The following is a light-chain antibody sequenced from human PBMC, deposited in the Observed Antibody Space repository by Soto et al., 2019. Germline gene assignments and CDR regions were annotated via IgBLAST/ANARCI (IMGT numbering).Light chain of an antibody. J-gene: IGKJ4*01. CDR2: GAS. V-gene: IGKV3-20*01. CDR3: QQYGSSPRVT. Sequence: EIVLTQSPGTLSLSPGERATLSCRASQSVSSSYLAWYQQKPGQAPRLLIYGASSRATGIPDRFSGSGSGTDVHLTISRLEPEDFAVYYCQQYGSSPRVTFGGGTKVEIK. CDR1: QSVSSSY.